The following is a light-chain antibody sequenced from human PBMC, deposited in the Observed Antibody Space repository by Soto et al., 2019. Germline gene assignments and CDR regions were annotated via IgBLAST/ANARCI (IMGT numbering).Light chain of an antibody. Sequence: EKVMTQSPATLSVSPGERATLSCRASQSVRSNLAWYQQKPGQPPRLLIYDASTRATGIPSRFSGSGSGTEFTLTISSLKSEDFAVYCCQQYDNWPRTFGQGTRVDFK. CDR2: DAS. V-gene: IGKV3-15*01. CDR1: QSVRSN. J-gene: IGKJ1*01. CDR3: QQYDNWPRT.